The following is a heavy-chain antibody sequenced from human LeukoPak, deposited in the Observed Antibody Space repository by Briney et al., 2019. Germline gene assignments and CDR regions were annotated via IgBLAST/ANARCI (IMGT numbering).Heavy chain of an antibody. CDR3: ATGSSSSHPDY. J-gene: IGHJ4*02. CDR1: GYSFTGSY. CDR2: VDPEDGEA. D-gene: IGHD6-6*01. V-gene: IGHV1-69-2*01. Sequence: ASVKVSCKISGYSFTGSYMHWIQQAPGKGLGWVGLVDPEDGEAIYAEKFQGRVTITADTSADTSYMELSSLRSDDTAVYYCATGSSSSHPDYWGQGTLVTVSS.